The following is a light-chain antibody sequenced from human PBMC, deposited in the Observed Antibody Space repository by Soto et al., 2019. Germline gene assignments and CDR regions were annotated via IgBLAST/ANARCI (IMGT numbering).Light chain of an antibody. CDR1: SSDVGGYNY. V-gene: IGLV2-14*01. J-gene: IGLJ3*02. CDR3: SSYTSSSTRV. CDR2: DVS. Sequence: QSALTQPASVSGSPGQSITISCTGTSSDVGGYNYVSWYQKHPGKAPKLTIYDVSNRPSGVSNRFSGSKSGNTASLTISGLQAEDEADYYCSSYTSSSTRVFGGGTKVTVL.